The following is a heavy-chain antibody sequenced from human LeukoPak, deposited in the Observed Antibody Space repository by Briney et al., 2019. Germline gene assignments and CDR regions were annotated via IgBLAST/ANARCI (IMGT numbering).Heavy chain of an antibody. CDR3: AKVFSSGWAFDV. D-gene: IGHD3-22*01. CDR2: ISYDGSNK. V-gene: IGHV3-30*18. J-gene: IGHJ3*01. Sequence: GGSLRLSCAASGFTFSSYGMHWVRQAPGKGLEWVAVISYDGSNKYYADSVKGRFTISRDNSKNTLYLQMNSLRAEDTAVYYCAKVFSSGWAFDVWGQGTMVTVSS. CDR1: GFTFSSYG.